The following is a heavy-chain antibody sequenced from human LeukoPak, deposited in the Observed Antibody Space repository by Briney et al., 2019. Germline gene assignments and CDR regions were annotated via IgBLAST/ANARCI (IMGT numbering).Heavy chain of an antibody. Sequence: SQTLSLTCAISGDSVSSNSAAWYWTRQSPSRGLEWLGRTYYRSKWFNDYAVSVKSRITINSDTSKNLLSLQLNSVTPEDTAVYYCARARRDTGFCSSTSCILYFDYWGQGTLVTVSS. J-gene: IGHJ4*02. D-gene: IGHD2-2*01. CDR3: ARARRDTGFCSSTSCILYFDY. V-gene: IGHV6-1*01. CDR2: TYYRSKWFN. CDR1: GDSVSSNSAA.